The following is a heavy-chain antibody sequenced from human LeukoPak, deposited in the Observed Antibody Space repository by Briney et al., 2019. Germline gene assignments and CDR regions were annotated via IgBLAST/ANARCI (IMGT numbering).Heavy chain of an antibody. CDR1: GFTFSSYA. CDR2: ISGSGSST. CDR3: AKFLPTHIVVANYYFDY. Sequence: GGSLRLSCAASGFTFSSYAVSWVRQAPGKGLEWVSAISGSGSSTYYADSVKGRFTISRDNSKNTLYLQMNSLRAEDTAVYYCAKFLPTHIVVANYYFDYWGQGTLVTVSS. J-gene: IGHJ4*02. D-gene: IGHD2-21*01. V-gene: IGHV3-23*01.